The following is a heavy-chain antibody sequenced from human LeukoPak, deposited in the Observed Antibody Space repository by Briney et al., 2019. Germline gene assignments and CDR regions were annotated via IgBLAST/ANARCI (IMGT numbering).Heavy chain of an antibody. CDR1: GGSFSGYY. V-gene: IGHV4-34*01. D-gene: IGHD6-19*01. CDR3: ARHSSGWYLDY. Sequence: SETLSLTCAVYGGSFSGYYWSWIRQPPGKGLEWIGEINHSGSTNYNPSLKSRVTISVDTSKNQFSLKLSSVTAADTAVYYCARHSSGWYLDYWGQGTLVTVSS. J-gene: IGHJ4*02. CDR2: INHSGST.